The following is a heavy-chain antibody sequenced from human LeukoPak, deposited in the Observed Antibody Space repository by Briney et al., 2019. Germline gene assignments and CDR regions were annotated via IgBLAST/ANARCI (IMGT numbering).Heavy chain of an antibody. Sequence: GGSLRLSCAASGFSFSGYWMHWVRQAPGKGLVWVSRINSDGRSTSYADSVKGRFTISRDNAKNSLYLQMESLSAEDTAVYYCARESGIMVGDYYYYYMDVWGIGTTVTVSS. CDR1: GFSFSGYW. J-gene: IGHJ6*03. V-gene: IGHV3-74*01. CDR2: INSDGRST. D-gene: IGHD1-26*01. CDR3: ARESGIMVGDYYYYYMDV.